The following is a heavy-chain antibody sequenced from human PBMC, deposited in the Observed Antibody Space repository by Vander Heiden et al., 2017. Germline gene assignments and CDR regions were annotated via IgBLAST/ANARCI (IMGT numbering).Heavy chain of an antibody. CDR1: GFTFSSYA. Sequence: QVQLVESGGGVVQPGRLLRLSCAASGFTFSSYAMPWVRPAQGKGLEWVAVISYDGSNKYYADSVKGRFTIARDNSKNTLYLQMNSLRAEDTAVYYCARDRVLRYFDWSLTLDYWGQGTLVTVSS. J-gene: IGHJ4*02. CDR3: ARDRVLRYFDWSLTLDY. CDR2: ISYDGSNK. V-gene: IGHV3-30-3*01. D-gene: IGHD3-9*01.